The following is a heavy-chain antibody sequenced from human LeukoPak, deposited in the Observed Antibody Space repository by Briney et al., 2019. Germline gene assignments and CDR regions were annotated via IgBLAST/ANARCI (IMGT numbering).Heavy chain of an antibody. CDR2: IYYSGST. V-gene: IGHV4-31*03. CDR1: GGSISSGGYY. J-gene: IGHJ6*02. CDR3: ARADPYYYYGMDV. Sequence: PSQTLSLTCTVSGGSISSGGYYWSWIRQHPGKGVEWIGYIYYSGSTYYNPSLKSRVTISVDTSKNQFSLKLSSVTAADTAVYYCARADPYYYYGMDVWGQGTTVTVSS.